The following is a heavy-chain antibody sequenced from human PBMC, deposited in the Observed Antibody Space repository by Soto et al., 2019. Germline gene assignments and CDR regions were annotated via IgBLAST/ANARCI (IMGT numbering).Heavy chain of an antibody. CDR1: GYTFTSYA. Sequence: ASVKVSCKASGYTFTSYAMHWVRQAPGQRLEWMGWINAGNGNTKYSQKFQGRVTITRDTSASTAYMELSSLRSEDTAVYYCAREPCSSTSCYTAYYYGMDVWGQGTTVTVSS. D-gene: IGHD2-2*02. V-gene: IGHV1-3*01. CDR2: INAGNGNT. CDR3: AREPCSSTSCYTAYYYGMDV. J-gene: IGHJ6*02.